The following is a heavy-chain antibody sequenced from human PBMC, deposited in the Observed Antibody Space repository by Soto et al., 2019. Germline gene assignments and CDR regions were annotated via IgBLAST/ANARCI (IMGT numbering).Heavy chain of an antibody. CDR3: ARVGSLSPLYGSGSRRIDYYYCGMDV. CDR1: GYTFTSYG. D-gene: IGHD3-10*01. Sequence: QVQLVQSGAEVKKPGASVKVSCKASGYTFTSYGISWVRQAPGQGLEWMGWISAYNGNTNYAQKLQGRVTMTTDTAPSTAYMELRSLRSDDTAVYYCARVGSLSPLYGSGSRRIDYYYCGMDVWGQGTTVTVSS. CDR2: ISAYNGNT. J-gene: IGHJ6*02. V-gene: IGHV1-18*01.